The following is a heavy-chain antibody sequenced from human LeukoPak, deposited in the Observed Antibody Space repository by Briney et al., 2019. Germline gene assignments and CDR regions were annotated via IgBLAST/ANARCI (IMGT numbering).Heavy chain of an antibody. CDR3: ARGSGYFQFDY. V-gene: IGHV1-69*02. D-gene: IGHD3-22*01. J-gene: IGHJ4*02. CDR2: IIPILGIA. Sequence: ASVKVSCKASGGTFSSYTISWVRQAPGQGLEWMGRIIPILGIANYAQKFQGRVTITAVKSKSTAYMELSSLRSEDTAVYYCARGSGYFQFDYWGQGTLVTVSS. CDR1: GGTFSSYT.